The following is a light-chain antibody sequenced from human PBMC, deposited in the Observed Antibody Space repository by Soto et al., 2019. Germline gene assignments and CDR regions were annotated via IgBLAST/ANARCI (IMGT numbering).Light chain of an antibody. V-gene: IGKV1-39*01. CDR3: QQTYSTPYT. J-gene: IGKJ2*01. CDR2: TAS. Sequence: DIQMTQSPSSLSASVGDRVTITCRASQSISNYLNWYQQRPGKAPKLLIYTASALQSGVPSRFSGSGSGTDFTLTISSLQPEDFAPYYCQQTYSTPYTFGQGTKLEIK. CDR1: QSISNY.